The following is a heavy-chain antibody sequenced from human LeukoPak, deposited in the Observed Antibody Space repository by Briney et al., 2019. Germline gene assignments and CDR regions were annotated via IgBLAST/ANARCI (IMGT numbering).Heavy chain of an antibody. CDR1: GFTFSSYA. D-gene: IGHD6-19*01. CDR2: ISYDGSNK. V-gene: IGHV3-30-3*01. J-gene: IGHJ5*02. Sequence: GGSLRLSCAASGFTFSSYAMHWVRQAPGKELEWVAVISYDGSNKYYADSVKGRFTISRDNSKNTLYLQMNSLRAEDTAVYYCARDLRVVSSGFNWFDPWGQGTLVTVSS. CDR3: ARDLRVVSSGFNWFDP.